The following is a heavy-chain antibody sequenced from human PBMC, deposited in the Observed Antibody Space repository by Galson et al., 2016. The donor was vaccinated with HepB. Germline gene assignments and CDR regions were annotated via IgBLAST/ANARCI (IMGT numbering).Heavy chain of an antibody. J-gene: IGHJ4*02. Sequence: SVKVSCKASGYRFRDYDVSWVRQAPGQGLEWMGWMNPDSGNTGYAQRLRGRIDMNSDASINTAYLELHSRRSEDTAVYYCAGAIRNRLLYEYWGQGTLITVSS. CDR3: AGAIRNRLLYEY. D-gene: IGHD1-14*01. V-gene: IGHV1-8*01. CDR1: GYRFRDYD. CDR2: MNPDSGNT.